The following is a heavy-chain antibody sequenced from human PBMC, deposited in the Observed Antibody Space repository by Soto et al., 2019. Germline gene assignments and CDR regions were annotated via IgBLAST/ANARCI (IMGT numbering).Heavy chain of an antibody. V-gene: IGHV3-66*01. CDR2: IQSGGTT. D-gene: IGHD2-15*01. CDR3: ARDDVLCDGGRCYGISLDV. J-gene: IGHJ6*04. Sequence: GGSLRLSCAASGFTVSSKYMTWVRQAPGKGLEWVSLIQSGGTTYYADSVKGRFTISRDTSENTLHLQMDSLRVEDTAVYYCARDDVLCDGGRCYGISLDVWGKGTTVTVSS. CDR1: GFTVSSKY.